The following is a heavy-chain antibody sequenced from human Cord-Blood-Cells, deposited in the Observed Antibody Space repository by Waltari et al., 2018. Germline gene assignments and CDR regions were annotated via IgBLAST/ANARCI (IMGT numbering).Heavy chain of an antibody. D-gene: IGHD5-18*01. V-gene: IGHV4-34*01. Sequence: QVQLQQWGAGLLKPSETLSLTCAVYGGSFSGYYWSWIRQPPGKGLEWIGEINHSGSTNSTPSHKSRVTISVDTSKNQFSLKLSSVTAADTAVYYCARPAPRTYTAMVTIYWYFDLWGRGTLVTVSS. J-gene: IGHJ2*01. CDR2: INHSGST. CDR3: ARPAPRTYTAMVTIYWYFDL. CDR1: GGSFSGYY.